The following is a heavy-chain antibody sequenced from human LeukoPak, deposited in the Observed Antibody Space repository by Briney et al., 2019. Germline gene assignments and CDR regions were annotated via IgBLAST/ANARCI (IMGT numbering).Heavy chain of an antibody. D-gene: IGHD6-25*01. Sequence: PGRSLRLSCAASGFTFHDYAMHWVRQAPGKGLEWVSGISWNSGIIGYADSVKGRFTTSRDNAKNSLYLQMNSLRAEDTAVYYCARDFVGIAASGYWGQGTLVTVSS. J-gene: IGHJ4*02. CDR3: ARDFVGIAASGY. V-gene: IGHV3-9*01. CDR2: ISWNSGII. CDR1: GFTFHDYA.